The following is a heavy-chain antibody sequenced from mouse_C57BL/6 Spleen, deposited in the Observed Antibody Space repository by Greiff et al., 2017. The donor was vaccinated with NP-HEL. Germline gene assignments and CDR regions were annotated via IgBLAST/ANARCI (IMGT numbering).Heavy chain of an antibody. J-gene: IGHJ2*01. CDR1: GYTFTSYW. V-gene: IGHV1-69*01. CDR2: IDPSDSYT. CDR3: ARRALGRSFDY. Sequence: QVQLQQPGAELVMPGASVKLSCKASGYTFTSYWMHWVKQRPGQGLEWIGEIDPSDSYTNYNQKFKGKSTLTVDKSSSTAYMQLSSLTSEDSAVYYCARRALGRSFDYWGQGTTLTVSS. D-gene: IGHD4-1*01.